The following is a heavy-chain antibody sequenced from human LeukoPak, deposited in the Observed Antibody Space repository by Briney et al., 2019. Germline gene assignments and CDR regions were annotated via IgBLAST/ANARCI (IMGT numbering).Heavy chain of an antibody. Sequence: SVKVSCKASGGTFSSYAISWVRQAPGQGLEWMGGIIPIFGTANYAQKFQGRVTITTDESTSTAYMELSSLRSEDTAVYYCARTWPMGTIGYCYYYMDVWGKGTTVTVSS. D-gene: IGHD5-12*01. CDR2: IIPIFGTA. CDR3: ARTWPMGTIGYCYYYMDV. CDR1: GGTFSSYA. V-gene: IGHV1-69*05. J-gene: IGHJ6*03.